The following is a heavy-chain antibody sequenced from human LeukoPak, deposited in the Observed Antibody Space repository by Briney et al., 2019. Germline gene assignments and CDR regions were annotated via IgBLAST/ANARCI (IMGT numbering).Heavy chain of an antibody. CDR3: ATERYCSSTSCSYFDY. Sequence: ASVKVSCKASGYTFTSYGISWVRQAPGQGLEWMGWISAYNGNTNYAQKLQGRVTMTTDTSTSTAYMELRSLRSDDTAVYYCATERYCSSTSCSYFDYWGQGTLVTVSS. J-gene: IGHJ4*02. CDR1: GYTFTSYG. V-gene: IGHV1-18*01. D-gene: IGHD2-2*01. CDR2: ISAYNGNT.